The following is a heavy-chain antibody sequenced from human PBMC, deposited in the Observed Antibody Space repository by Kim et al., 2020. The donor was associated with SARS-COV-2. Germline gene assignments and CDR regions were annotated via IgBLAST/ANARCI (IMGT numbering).Heavy chain of an antibody. CDR1: GYTFTSYG. V-gene: IGHV1-18*01. D-gene: IGHD2-15*01. CDR3: ARDRGYCSGGSCYIDYYYYYGMDV. CDR2: ISAYNGNT. J-gene: IGHJ6*02. Sequence: ASVKVSCKASGYTFTSYGISWVRQAPGQGLEWMGWISAYNGNTNYAQKLQGRVTMTTDTSTSTAYMELRSLRSDDTAVYYCARDRGYCSGGSCYIDYYYYYGMDVWGQGTTVTVSS.